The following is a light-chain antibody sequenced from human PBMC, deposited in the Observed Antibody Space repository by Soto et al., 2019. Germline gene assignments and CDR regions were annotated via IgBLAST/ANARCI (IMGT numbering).Light chain of an antibody. J-gene: IGKJ2*01. CDR2: GAS. V-gene: IGKV3-20*01. Sequence: EIVLTQSPGTLSLSPGERATLSCRASQSVSSTYLAWYQQKPGQAPRLLIYGASSRATGIPYRFSGSGSGTDFTLTISRLEPEEFAVYYCQQYGSSLYTCVQGTNLEI. CDR3: QQYGSSLYT. CDR1: QSVSSTY.